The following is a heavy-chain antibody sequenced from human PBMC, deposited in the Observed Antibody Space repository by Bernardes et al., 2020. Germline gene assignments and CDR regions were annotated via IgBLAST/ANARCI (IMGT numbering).Heavy chain of an antibody. CDR3: ARYSTVTTFYLSAFDI. D-gene: IGHD4-17*01. CDR2: IYYSGST. CDR1: GGSISSYY. Sequence: TLSLTCTVSGGSISSYYWSWIRQPPGTGLEWIGYIYYSGSTNYNPSLKSRVTISVDTSKNQFSLKLSSVTAADTAVYYCARYSTVTTFYLSAFDIWGQGTMVTVSS. J-gene: IGHJ3*02. V-gene: IGHV4-59*01.